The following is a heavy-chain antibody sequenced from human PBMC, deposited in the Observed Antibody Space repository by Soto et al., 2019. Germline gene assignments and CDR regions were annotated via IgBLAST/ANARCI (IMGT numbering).Heavy chain of an antibody. Sequence: EVQLLESGGGLVQPGGSLRLSCAASRFTFSSYAMSWVRQAPGKGLEWVSAISGSGDSTYYADSVKGRFTISRDNSKNTLFLQMNSLRAEDTAVYYCAKYPSSDWYYWDYWGQGTLVTVSS. CDR1: RFTFSSYA. J-gene: IGHJ4*02. CDR2: ISGSGDST. D-gene: IGHD6-19*01. V-gene: IGHV3-23*01. CDR3: AKYPSSDWYYWDY.